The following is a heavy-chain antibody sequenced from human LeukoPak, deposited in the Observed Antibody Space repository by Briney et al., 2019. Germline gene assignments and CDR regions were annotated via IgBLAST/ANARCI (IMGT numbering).Heavy chain of an antibody. CDR3: ARRDENWYFDL. CDR1: GYSFTSYW. Sequence: GAALQISYKGSGYSFTSYWIGWGRPMPGKGLEWMGIIYPGDSDTRHSPSFQGQVTISADKSISTAYLQWSSLKASDTAMYYCARRDENWYFDLWGRGTLVTVSS. J-gene: IGHJ2*01. CDR2: IYPGDSDT. V-gene: IGHV5-51*01.